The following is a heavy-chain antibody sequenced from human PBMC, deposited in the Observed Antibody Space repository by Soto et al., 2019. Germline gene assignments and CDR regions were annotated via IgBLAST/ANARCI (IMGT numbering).Heavy chain of an antibody. CDR3: ARTRTYYHDSSGYFWYGPRFTDI. Sequence: SETLSLTCAVYGGSFSGYYWSGIRQPPGKGPEWIGEINHSGSTNYNPSLKSRVTISVDTSKNQFSLKLSSVTAADTAVYYCARTRTYYHDSSGYFWYGPRFTDISGQGTMVT. D-gene: IGHD3-22*01. CDR1: GGSFSGYY. CDR2: INHSGST. J-gene: IGHJ3*02. V-gene: IGHV4-34*01.